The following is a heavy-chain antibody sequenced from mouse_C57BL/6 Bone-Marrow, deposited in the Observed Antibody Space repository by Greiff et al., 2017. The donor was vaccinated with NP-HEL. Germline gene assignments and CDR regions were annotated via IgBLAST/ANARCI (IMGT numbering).Heavy chain of an antibody. D-gene: IGHD1-1*01. Sequence: EVQGVESGEGLVKPGGSLKLCCAASGFTFSSYAMSWVRQTPEKRLEWVAYISSGGDYIYYADTVKGRFTISRDNARNTLYLQMSSLKSEDTAMYYCTRGLRRRGYFDYWGQGTTLTVSS. CDR3: TRGLRRRGYFDY. CDR2: ISSGGDYI. J-gene: IGHJ2*01. CDR1: GFTFSSYA. V-gene: IGHV5-9-1*02.